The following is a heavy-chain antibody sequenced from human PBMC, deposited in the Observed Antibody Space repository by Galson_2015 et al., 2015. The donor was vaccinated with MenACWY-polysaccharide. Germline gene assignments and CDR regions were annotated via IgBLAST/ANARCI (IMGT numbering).Heavy chain of an antibody. CDR3: ARGHYGMDV. V-gene: IGHV3-7*01. Sequence: LRLSCAVSGFTFKNYWLSWVRQAPGKGLEWVANIKKDGSEKYCVDSVKGRLTISRDDARNSLYLQMNGLRAEDTAVYYCARGHYGMDVWGQGTTVTVS. CDR2: IKKDGSEK. J-gene: IGHJ6*02. CDR1: GFTFKNYW.